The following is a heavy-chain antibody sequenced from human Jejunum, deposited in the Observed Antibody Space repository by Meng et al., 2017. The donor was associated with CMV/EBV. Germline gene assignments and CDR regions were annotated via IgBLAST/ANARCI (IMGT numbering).Heavy chain of an antibody. V-gene: IGHV3-15*07. J-gene: IGHJ4*02. CDR2: VKSASAGGAA. Sequence: CVAADFTLNGACMKWVRLAPGKGLEWVGRVKSASAGGAADAAAPVKGRFTVSRDDSRKTVHLQMDNLKIEDTAVYYCTTGWDQYFDFWGQGALVTVSS. CDR1: DFTLNGAC. CDR3: TTGWDQYFDF. D-gene: IGHD1-26*01.